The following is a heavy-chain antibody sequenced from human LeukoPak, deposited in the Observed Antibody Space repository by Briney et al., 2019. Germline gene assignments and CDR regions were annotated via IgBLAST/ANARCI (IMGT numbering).Heavy chain of an antibody. Sequence: SETLSLTCAVYGGSFSGYYWSWIRQPPGKGLEWIGEINHSGSTNYNPSLKSRVTISVDTSKNQFSLKLSSVTAADTAVYYCASRPYYYDSSGYYYVVGSLDYWAQGTLVTVSS. D-gene: IGHD3-22*01. V-gene: IGHV4-34*01. CDR3: ASRPYYYDSSGYYYVVGSLDY. CDR1: GGSFSGYY. CDR2: INHSGST. J-gene: IGHJ4*02.